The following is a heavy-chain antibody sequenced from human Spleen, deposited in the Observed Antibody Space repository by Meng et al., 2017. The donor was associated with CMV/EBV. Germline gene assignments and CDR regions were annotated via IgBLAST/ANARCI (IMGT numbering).Heavy chain of an antibody. V-gene: IGHV1-2*06. CDR2: INPNSGGT. CDR1: GYTFTGYY. J-gene: IGHJ5*02. D-gene: IGHD4-17*01. Sequence: KASGYTFTGYYMQWVRQAPGQGLEWMGRINPNSGGTNYAQKFQGGVTMTRDTSIRTAYMELSRLRSDDTAVYYCARATTVRPYNWFDPWGQGTLVTVSS. CDR3: ARATTVRPYNWFDP.